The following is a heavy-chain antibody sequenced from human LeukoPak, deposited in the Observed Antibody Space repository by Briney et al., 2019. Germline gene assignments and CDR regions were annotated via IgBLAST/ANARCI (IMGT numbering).Heavy chain of an antibody. CDR1: HGSISGTPYY. CDR3: ARCYYYYYYMDV. Sequence: SETLSLTCIVSHGSISGTPYYWGWFRQSPGKGPEWIGNIHYGGTVYYNPSLKSSVTISVDPSKNQFSLKLSSVTAADTAVYYCARCYYYYYYMDVWGKGTTVTVSS. J-gene: IGHJ6*03. V-gene: IGHV4-39*07. CDR2: IHYGGTV.